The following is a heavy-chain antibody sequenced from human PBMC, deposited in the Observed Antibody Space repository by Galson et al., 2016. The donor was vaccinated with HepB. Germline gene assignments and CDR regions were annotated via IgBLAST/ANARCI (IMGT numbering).Heavy chain of an antibody. V-gene: IGHV1-2*02. CDR3: ARGSGSDYTNPGH. CDR1: GYIFTDNY. CDR2: INPHTGDT. D-gene: IGHD5-12*01. Sequence: SVKVSCKASGYIFTDNYMHWVREAPGQGLEWMGWINPHTGDTNYAQKLQGRVTMTRDTSISTAYMDLNRLISDDTAVYYCARGSGSDYTNPGHWGQGTLVTVSS. J-gene: IGHJ4*02.